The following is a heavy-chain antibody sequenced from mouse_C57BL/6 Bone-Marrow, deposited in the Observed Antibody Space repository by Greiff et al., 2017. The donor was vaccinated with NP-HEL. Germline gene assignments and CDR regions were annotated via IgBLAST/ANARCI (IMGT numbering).Heavy chain of an antibody. CDR1: GFTFSSYG. J-gene: IGHJ2*01. CDR3: ARHYYSNYFDY. D-gene: IGHD2-5*01. CDR2: IGSGGSST. V-gene: IGHV5-6*01. Sequence: VQLQQSGGDLVKPGGSLKLSCAASGFTFSSYGMSWVRQTPDKRLEWVATIGSGGSSTSYPDSVKGRFTISRDNAKNTLYLQMSSLKSEDTAMYYCARHYYSNYFDYWGQGTTLTVSS.